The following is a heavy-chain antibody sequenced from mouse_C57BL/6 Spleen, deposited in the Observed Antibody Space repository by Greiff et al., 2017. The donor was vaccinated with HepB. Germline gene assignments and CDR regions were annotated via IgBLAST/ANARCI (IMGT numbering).Heavy chain of an antibody. Sequence: VQLQQSGAELVRPGTSVKLSCKASGYTFTSYWMHWVKQRPGQGLEWIGVIDPSDSYTNYNQKFKGKATLTVDTSSSTAYMQLSSLTSEDSAVYYCSRAISTMVTSDYWGQGTTLTVSS. CDR2: IDPSDSYT. CDR3: SRAISTMVTSDY. V-gene: IGHV1-59*01. CDR1: GYTFTSYW. D-gene: IGHD2-2*01. J-gene: IGHJ2*01.